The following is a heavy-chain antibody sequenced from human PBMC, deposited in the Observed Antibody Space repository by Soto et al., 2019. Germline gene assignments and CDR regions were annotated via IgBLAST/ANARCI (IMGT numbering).Heavy chain of an antibody. V-gene: IGHV3-48*03. Sequence: GGSLRLSCAASGFSFSSYEMNWVRQAPGKGLEWVSYISSSGSTIYYADSVRGRFTFSRDNAKNSLYLQMNSLRAEDTAVYYCARAHFGPDYYLDYWGQGTLVTVSS. CDR2: ISSSGSTI. CDR1: GFSFSSYE. D-gene: IGHD3-10*01. CDR3: ARAHFGPDYYLDY. J-gene: IGHJ4*02.